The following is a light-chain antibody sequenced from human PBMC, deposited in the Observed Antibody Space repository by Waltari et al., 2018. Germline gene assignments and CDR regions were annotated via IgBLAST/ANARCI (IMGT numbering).Light chain of an antibody. CDR3: QQYGTSPTT. Sequence: EIVLTQSPDTLSLSPGEGATLSCRASQYVSGRYLPWYQQKPGQSPRLLIYGASSRAAGIPDRISGSGSGTDFTRTITRLEPEDFAVYYCQQYGTSPTTFGQGTKVEIK. CDR1: QYVSGRY. CDR2: GAS. V-gene: IGKV3-20*01. J-gene: IGKJ1*01.